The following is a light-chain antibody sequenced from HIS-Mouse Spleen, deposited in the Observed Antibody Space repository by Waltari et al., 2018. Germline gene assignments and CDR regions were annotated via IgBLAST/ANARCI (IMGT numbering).Light chain of an antibody. CDR1: SLRSYY. CDR2: GKN. Sequence: SSELTQDPAVSVALGQTVRITCQGDSLRSYYASWYQQKPGQAPVLVIYGKNNRPSGIPDQFAGSSSGNTASLTITGAQVEDEADYYCYSTDSSGNHRVFGGGTKLTVL. CDR3: YSTDSSGNHRV. V-gene: IGLV3-19*01. J-gene: IGLJ2*01.